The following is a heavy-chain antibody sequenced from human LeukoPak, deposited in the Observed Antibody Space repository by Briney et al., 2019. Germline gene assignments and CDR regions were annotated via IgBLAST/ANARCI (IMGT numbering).Heavy chain of an antibody. D-gene: IGHD4-23*01. V-gene: IGHV3-23*01. CDR2: ISGSGSGT. CDR1: GFTFSSYA. Sequence: GGSLRLSCAASGFTFSSYAMTWVRQAPGKGLEWVSGISGSGSGTYSADSVKGRFTISRDNSKTTLYLQMNSLRAEDTALYYCVKYTGNSILVRFDYWGQGTLVTVSS. J-gene: IGHJ4*02. CDR3: VKYTGNSILVRFDY.